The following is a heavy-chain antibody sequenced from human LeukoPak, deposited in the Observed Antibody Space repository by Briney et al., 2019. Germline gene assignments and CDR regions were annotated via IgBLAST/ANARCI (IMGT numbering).Heavy chain of an antibody. CDR2: IYYSGST. J-gene: IGHJ4*02. Sequence: SETLSLTCTVSGGSINSYYWSWIRQPPGKGLEWIGYIYYSGSTNYNPSLKSRVTISVDTSKNQFSLKLTSVTAADTAVYYCARGMRNYDSSAGGVGDYWGQGTLVTVSS. CDR3: ARGMRNYDSSAGGVGDY. D-gene: IGHD3-22*01. V-gene: IGHV4-59*01. CDR1: GGSINSYY.